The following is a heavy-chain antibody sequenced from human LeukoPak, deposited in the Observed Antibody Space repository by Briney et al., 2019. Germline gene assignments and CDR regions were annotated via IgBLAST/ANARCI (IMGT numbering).Heavy chain of an antibody. CDR2: IYTSGST. CDR1: GGSISSYY. J-gene: IGHJ5*02. CDR3: ARLRAYCGGDCYPRWFDP. D-gene: IGHD2-21*02. V-gene: IGHV4-4*09. Sequence: SEILSLTCTVSGGSISSYYWSWIRQPPGKGLEWIGYIYTSGSTNYNPSLKSRVTISVDTSKNQFSLKLSSVTAADTAVYYCARLRAYCGGDCYPRWFDPWGQGTLVTVSS.